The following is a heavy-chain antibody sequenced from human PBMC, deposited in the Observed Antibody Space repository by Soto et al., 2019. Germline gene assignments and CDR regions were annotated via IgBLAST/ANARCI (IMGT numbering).Heavy chain of an antibody. CDR1: GYIFTNYY. Sequence: GASVKVSCKASGYIFTNYYIHWVRQAPGQGLEWMAIINPNGGSTNCAQEFQGRITLTRDTSTSTVYMDLSSLTSEDTAVYYCARGLYSGDKWCQGTXVTVSS. D-gene: IGHD2-21*01. CDR2: INPNGGST. CDR3: ARGLYSGDK. J-gene: IGHJ4*02. V-gene: IGHV1-46*01.